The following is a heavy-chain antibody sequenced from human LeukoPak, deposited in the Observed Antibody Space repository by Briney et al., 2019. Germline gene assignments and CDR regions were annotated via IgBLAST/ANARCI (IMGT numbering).Heavy chain of an antibody. CDR1: GFDLSRNG. J-gene: IGHJ4*02. CDR2: IRYDGSKT. CDR3: ARGLRGYKYGSDY. Sequence: GGSLRLSCAASGFDLSRNGMHWVRQAPGKGLEWVSFIRYDGSKTFYGDSVTGRFTISRDNSKNTLYLQMNSLRAEDTAVYYCARGLRGYKYGSDYWGQGALVTVSS. D-gene: IGHD5-18*01. V-gene: IGHV3-30*02.